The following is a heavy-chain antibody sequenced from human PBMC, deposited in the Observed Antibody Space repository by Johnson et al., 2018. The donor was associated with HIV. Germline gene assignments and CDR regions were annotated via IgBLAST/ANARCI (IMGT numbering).Heavy chain of an antibody. CDR2: ISWDGGST. J-gene: IGHJ3*02. Sequence: VQLVESGGVVVQPGGSLRLSCAASGFTFDDYTMHWVRQAPGKGLEWVSLISWDGGSTYYAASVKGRFTISRDNSKNTLYLQMNSLRAEDTAVYYCARKKVAATGAFDMWGQGTMVTVSS. V-gene: IGHV3-43*01. CDR1: GFTFDDYT. D-gene: IGHD6-25*01. CDR3: ARKKVAATGAFDM.